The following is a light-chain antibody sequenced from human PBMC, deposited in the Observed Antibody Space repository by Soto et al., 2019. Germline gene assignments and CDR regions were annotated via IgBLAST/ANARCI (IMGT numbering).Light chain of an antibody. CDR1: QSIRYY. J-gene: IGKJ1*01. CDR2: GAS. V-gene: IGKV1-5*01. CDR3: QHHNSYSQT. Sequence: DIQLTQSPPTLSASVGDRVTITCRASQSIRYYLAWYQQMPGKAPKLLIYGASSLQSGVPSRFSGSGSGTEFTLILSSLQPDDFATYFCQHHNSYSQTFGQGTKVEIK.